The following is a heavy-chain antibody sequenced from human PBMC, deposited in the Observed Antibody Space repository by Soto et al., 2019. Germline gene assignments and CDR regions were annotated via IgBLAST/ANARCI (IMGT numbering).Heavy chain of an antibody. Sequence: EVHLVESGGGLVQPGRSLRLSCAASGFTFDDYAMHRVRQVPGKGLEWVSSISWNSGNIVYADSVKGRFTISRDSANNSLHLQMNSLKTEDTALYYCAKGAVTSIFAYFDYWGQGTLVTVSS. CDR1: GFTFDDYA. D-gene: IGHD3-3*01. J-gene: IGHJ4*02. CDR2: ISWNSGNI. V-gene: IGHV3-9*01. CDR3: AKGAVTSIFAYFDY.